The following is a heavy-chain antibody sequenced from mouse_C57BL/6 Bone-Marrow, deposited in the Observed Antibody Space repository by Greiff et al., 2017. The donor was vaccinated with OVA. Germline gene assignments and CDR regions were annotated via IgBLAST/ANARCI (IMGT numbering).Heavy chain of an antibody. J-gene: IGHJ2*01. D-gene: IGHD2-1*01. CDR1: GYTFTDYY. CDR2: IFPGSGST. V-gene: IGHV1-75*01. Sequence: QVQLKQSGPELVKPGASVKISCKASGYTFTDYYINWVKQRPGQGLEWIGWIFPGSGSTYYNEKFKGKATLTVDKSSSTAYMLLCSLTSEDSAVYFCAREAIYYGNYDFDYWGQGTTLTVSS. CDR3: AREAIYYGNYDFDY.